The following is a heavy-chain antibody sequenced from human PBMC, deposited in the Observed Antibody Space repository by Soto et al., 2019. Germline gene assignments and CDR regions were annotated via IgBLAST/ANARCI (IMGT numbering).Heavy chain of an antibody. V-gene: IGHV1-69*13. CDR1: GGTFSSYA. J-gene: IGHJ6*02. D-gene: IGHD6-25*01. Sequence: GASVKVSCKASGGTFSSYAISWVRQAPGQGLEWMGGIIPIFGTANYAQKFQGRVTITADESTSTAYMELSSLRSEDTAVYYCAGEAGYNYYYGMDVWGQGTTVTVSS. CDR2: IIPIFGTA. CDR3: AGEAGYNYYYGMDV.